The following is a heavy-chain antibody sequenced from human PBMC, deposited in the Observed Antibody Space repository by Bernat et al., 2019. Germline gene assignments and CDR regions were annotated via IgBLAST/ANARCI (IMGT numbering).Heavy chain of an antibody. CDR2: IYYNGST. D-gene: IGHD6-6*01. V-gene: IGHV4-39*01. CDR1: GGSISSSSYY. J-gene: IGHJ5*02. CDR3: ATATWRGMAARRGNNWFDP. Sequence: QLQLQESGPGLVKPSETLSLTCTVSGGSISSSSYYWGWIRQPPGKGLEWIGSIYYNGSTYYNPSLTSRVTISVGSSKTQISMMLSSMTAADTAVYYCATATWRGMAARRGNNWFDPWGQGTLVTVSS.